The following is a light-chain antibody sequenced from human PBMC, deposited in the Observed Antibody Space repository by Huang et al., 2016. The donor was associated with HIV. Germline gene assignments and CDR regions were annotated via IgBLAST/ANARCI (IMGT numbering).Light chain of an antibody. CDR1: QSVSSY. CDR3: QQRSNWRIT. Sequence: PGERATLSYRASQSVSSYLAWYQQKPGQAPRLLIYDASSRATGIPARFSGSGSGTDFTLTISSLEPEDFAVYYCQQRSNWRITFGGGTKVEIK. V-gene: IGKV3-11*01. J-gene: IGKJ4*01. CDR2: DAS.